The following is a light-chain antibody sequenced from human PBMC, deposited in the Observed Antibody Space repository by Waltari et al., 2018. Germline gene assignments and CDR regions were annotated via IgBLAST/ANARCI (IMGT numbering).Light chain of an antibody. J-gene: IGLJ2*01. CDR1: SPNIGAGYD. CDR2: GNS. CDR3: QSYDSLSGSV. Sequence: QSGLTQPPSVSGAPGQRVTISCTGRSPNIGAGYDVPWYQLLPGTAPKLPIYGNSNRPSGVPDRFSGSKSGTSASLAITGLQAEDEAGYYCQSYDSLSGSVFGGGTKLTVL. V-gene: IGLV1-40*01.